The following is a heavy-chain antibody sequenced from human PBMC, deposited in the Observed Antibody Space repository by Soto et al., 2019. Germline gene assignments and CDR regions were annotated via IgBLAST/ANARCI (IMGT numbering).Heavy chain of an antibody. V-gene: IGHV3-33*01. J-gene: IGHJ4*02. CDR1: GFIFDNFG. Sequence: ESGGGVVQPGSSLRLSCAASGFIFDNFGMHWVRQAPGKGLEWVSVIYYDGSKKYYADSVRGRFNISRGNSKNMLYLQMKSQRAEDTGTSYFARRPRVRGGAASRGCWGQGNLVTVTS. D-gene: IGHD3-10*01. CDR2: IYYDGSKK. CDR3: ARRPRVRGGAASRGC.